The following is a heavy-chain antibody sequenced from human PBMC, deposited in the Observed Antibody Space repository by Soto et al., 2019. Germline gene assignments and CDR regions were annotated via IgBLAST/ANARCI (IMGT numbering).Heavy chain of an antibody. CDR1: RGSISSGGYY. Sequence: SETLSLTCTVSRGSISSGGYYWSWIRQHPGKGLEWIGYIYYSGSTYYNPSLKSRVTISVDTSKNQFSLKLSSVTAADTAVYYCARDLIVVVPAATNNCFGPWGQGTLGTVSS. D-gene: IGHD2-2*01. J-gene: IGHJ5*02. CDR2: IYYSGST. V-gene: IGHV4-31*03. CDR3: ARDLIVVVPAATNNCFGP.